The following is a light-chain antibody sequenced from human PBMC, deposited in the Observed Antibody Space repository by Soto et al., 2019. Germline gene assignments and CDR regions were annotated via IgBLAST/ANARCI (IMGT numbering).Light chain of an antibody. CDR2: GNS. Sequence: QSVLTQPPSVSGAPGQRVTISCTGSSSNIGAGYDIHWYQQFPGTAPKLLIYGNSNRPSGVPDRFSGSKSGTSASLAITGLQAEDEADYYCQSYDSCLSGYVFGTGTKLTVL. CDR1: SSNIGAGYD. J-gene: IGLJ1*01. CDR3: QSYDSCLSGYV. V-gene: IGLV1-40*01.